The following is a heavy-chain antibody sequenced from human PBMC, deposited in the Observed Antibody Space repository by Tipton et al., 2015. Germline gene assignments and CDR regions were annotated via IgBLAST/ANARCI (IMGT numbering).Heavy chain of an antibody. CDR1: GGSISVSSVY. CDR3: ARRSLVGAWGLDS. V-gene: IGHV4-39*02. CDR2: YYYTGAT. D-gene: IGHD1-26*01. J-gene: IGHJ4*02. Sequence: TLSLTCTVSGGSISVSSVYWGWIRQSPGKGLEWIGSYYYTGATYYNPSLKSRVNISADRSKDHFSLRLNSVTAADTAVYYCARRSLVGAWGLDSWGQGALVTVSS.